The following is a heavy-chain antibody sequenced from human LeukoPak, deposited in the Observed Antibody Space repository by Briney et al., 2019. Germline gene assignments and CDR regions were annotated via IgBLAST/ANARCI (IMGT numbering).Heavy chain of an antibody. CDR2: INPNGGGT. V-gene: IGHV1-2*02. CDR1: GYSFTGYY. D-gene: IGHD2-2*01. Sequence: ASVKVSCKTSGYSFTGYYIHWVRQAPGQGLEWMGWINPNGGGTTYAQKFQGRVTMTRDTSISTAYMELSRLRSDDTAVYYCARATHCSIVSCPNYSYYYGMDVWGQGTTVTVS. CDR3: ARATHCSIVSCPNYSYYYGMDV. J-gene: IGHJ6*02.